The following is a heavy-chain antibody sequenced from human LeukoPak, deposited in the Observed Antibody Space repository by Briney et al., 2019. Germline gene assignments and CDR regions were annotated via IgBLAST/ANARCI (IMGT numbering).Heavy chain of an antibody. CDR1: GFTFSSYG. J-gene: IGHJ4*02. Sequence: GGSLRLSCAASGFTFSSYGMSWVRQAPGKGLEWVSAISGSGGSTYYADSVKGRFTISRDNSKNTLFLQMNCLRAEDTAVYYCAVSPPIERVWHYFNYWGQGTLVTVSS. D-gene: IGHD2-15*01. V-gene: IGHV3-23*01. CDR3: AVSPPIERVWHYFNY. CDR2: ISGSGGST.